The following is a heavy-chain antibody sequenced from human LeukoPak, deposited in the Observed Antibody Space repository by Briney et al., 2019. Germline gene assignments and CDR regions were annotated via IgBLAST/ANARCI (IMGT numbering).Heavy chain of an antibody. CDR2: ISSSGST. Sequence: SETLSLTCTVSDDSISSYYWSWIRQPPGKGLEWIGYISSSGSTNYNPSLKSRVTMSVDTSKNQFSLKLNPVTAADTAVYYCARSRDSSGYRNNWFDPWGQGTLVTVSS. D-gene: IGHD3-22*01. CDR1: DDSISSYY. CDR3: ARSRDSSGYRNNWFDP. V-gene: IGHV4-59*01. J-gene: IGHJ5*02.